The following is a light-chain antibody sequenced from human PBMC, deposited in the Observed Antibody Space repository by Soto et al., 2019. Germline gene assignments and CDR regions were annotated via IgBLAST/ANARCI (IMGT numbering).Light chain of an antibody. CDR3: QQYDDSARYT. Sequence: EIVLTQSPGTLSLSPGERATLSCRASQSVTSTYTAWYQQKVGQAPRLLIYATSTRATGIPDRFSGSGSGTEFTLTINRLEPEDFAVYYCQQYDDSARYTFGQGTKVEIK. CDR1: QSVTSTY. CDR2: ATS. V-gene: IGKV3-20*01. J-gene: IGKJ2*01.